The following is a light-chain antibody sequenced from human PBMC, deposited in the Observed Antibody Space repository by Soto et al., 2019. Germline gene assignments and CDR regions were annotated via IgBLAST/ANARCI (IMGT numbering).Light chain of an antibody. V-gene: IGKV3-15*01. J-gene: IGKJ2*01. CDR1: QSISTN. CDR2: GAS. Sequence: EIVMTQSPATLSVSPGERATLSCRASQSISTNLAWYQQRPGQAPRLLIYGASTRATDIPDRFSGSGSGTEFTLIITSLQSEDCAVYYCQQYSTWPPKYTFGQGTKLEIK. CDR3: QQYSTWPPKYT.